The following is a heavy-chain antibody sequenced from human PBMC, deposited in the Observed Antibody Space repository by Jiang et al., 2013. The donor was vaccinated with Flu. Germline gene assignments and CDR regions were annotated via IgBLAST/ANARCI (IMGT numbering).Heavy chain of an antibody. CDR2: TYYRSKWYN. V-gene: IGHV6-1*01. CDR3: ARGTGAGLWFFDL. Sequence: NSAGWNWIRQSPSRGLEWLGRTYYRSKWYNDYALSVKSRITINPDTSKNQFSLQLNSVTPEDTAVYYCARGTGAGLWFFDLWGRGTLVTVSS. D-gene: IGHD1-1*01. J-gene: IGHJ2*01. CDR1: NSAG.